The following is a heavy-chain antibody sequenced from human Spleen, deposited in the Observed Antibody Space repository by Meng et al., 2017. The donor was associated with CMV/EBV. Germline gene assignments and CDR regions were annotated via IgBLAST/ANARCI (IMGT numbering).Heavy chain of an antibody. CDR1: GGSISSGDDY. D-gene: IGHD5-18*01. CDR3: ARVGWRQWSFDL. V-gene: IGHV4-30-4*01. CDR2: IYYSGST. Sequence: VPLQESGPVLVKPSQPLSLTCTVSGGSISSGDDYWSWIRQPPGKGLELIGHIYYSGSTSYNPSLKSRVTISVDTSNNQFSLKLSSVTAADTAVYYCARVGWRQWSFDLWGRGTLVIVSS. J-gene: IGHJ2*01.